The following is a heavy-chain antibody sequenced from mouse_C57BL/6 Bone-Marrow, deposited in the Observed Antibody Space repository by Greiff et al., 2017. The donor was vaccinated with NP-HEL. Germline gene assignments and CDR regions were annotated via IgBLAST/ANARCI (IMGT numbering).Heavy chain of an antibody. CDR1: GYAFSSSW. D-gene: IGHD1-1*01. J-gene: IGHJ2*01. V-gene: IGHV1-82*01. CDR2: IYPGDGDT. Sequence: QVQLQQSGPELVKPGASVKISCKASGYAFSSSWMNWVKQRPGKGLEWIGRIYPGDGDTNYNGKFKGKATLTADKSSSTAYMQLSSLTSEDSAVYFCASWGYYSYFDYWGQGTTLTVSS. CDR3: ASWGYYSYFDY.